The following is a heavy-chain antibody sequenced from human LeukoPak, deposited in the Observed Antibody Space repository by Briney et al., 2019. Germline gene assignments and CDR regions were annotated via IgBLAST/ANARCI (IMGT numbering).Heavy chain of an antibody. CDR2: IYYSGST. V-gene: IGHV4-31*03. J-gene: IGHJ4*02. D-gene: IGHD3-22*01. CDR1: GGSISSGGSY. Sequence: SETLSLTCTVSGGSISSGGSYWSWIRQHPGKGLEWIGYIYYSGSTYYNPSLKSRVTISVDTSKNQFSLKLSSVTAADTAVYYCARVGEAVVVITDWGQGTLVTVSS. CDR3: ARVGEAVVVITD.